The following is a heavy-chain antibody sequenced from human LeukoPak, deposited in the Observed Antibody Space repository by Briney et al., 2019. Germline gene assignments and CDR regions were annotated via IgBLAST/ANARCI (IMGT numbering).Heavy chain of an antibody. CDR3: ARDPYYYDSSGYSP. V-gene: IGHV3-33*01. CDR1: GFTFSTYG. D-gene: IGHD3-22*01. J-gene: IGHJ4*02. Sequence: GGSLRLSCVASGFTFSTYGMHWVRQAPGKGLEWVALIWYDGSNKFYADSVKGRFTISRDNSKNTLYLQMNSLRAEDTAVYYCARDPYYYDSSGYSPWGQGTLVTVSS. CDR2: IWYDGSNK.